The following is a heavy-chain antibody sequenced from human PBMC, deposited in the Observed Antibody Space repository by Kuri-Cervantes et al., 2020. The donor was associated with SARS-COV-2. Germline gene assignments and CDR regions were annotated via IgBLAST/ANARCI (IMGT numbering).Heavy chain of an antibody. V-gene: IGHV1-2*04. CDR1: GYTFSGGYY. D-gene: IGHD3-10*01. Sequence: AAVKVSCKASGYTFSGGYYMYWVRQAPGQGLEWMGWINPNSGGTNYAQKCQGWVTMTRDTSISTAYMELSRLRSDDTAVYYCARGMVRGVIQYYYYGMDVWGQGTTVTVSS. CDR3: ARGMVRGVIQYYYYGMDV. J-gene: IGHJ6*02. CDR2: INPNSGGT.